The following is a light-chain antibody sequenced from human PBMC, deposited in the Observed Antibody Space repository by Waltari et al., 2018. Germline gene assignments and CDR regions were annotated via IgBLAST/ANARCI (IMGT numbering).Light chain of an antibody. CDR3: QQLNSYPLS. CDR2: AAS. Sequence: DIQLTQSPSFLSASVRDRVTVTCRASQDISNYLAWYQQKPGKAPNLLMYAASTLQGGVPSRFSGSGSGTEFTLTISSLQPEDFATYYCQQLNSYPLSFGGGTKVEIK. V-gene: IGKV1-9*01. J-gene: IGKJ4*01. CDR1: QDISNY.